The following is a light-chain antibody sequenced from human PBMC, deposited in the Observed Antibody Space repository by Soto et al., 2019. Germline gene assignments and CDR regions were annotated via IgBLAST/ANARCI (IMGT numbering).Light chain of an antibody. CDR2: EVA. V-gene: IGLV2-14*01. J-gene: IGLJ1*01. CDR1: SSDISADNY. CDR3: SSSTRNSFYV. Sequence: LTQPGSVSVSPAQSITISRNRTSSDISADNYVSWYQQHPGKAPKLIIYEVADRPSGLSNRFSGSKSGNTASLTISRLQSEDEADYYCSSSTRNSFYVFGSGSRV.